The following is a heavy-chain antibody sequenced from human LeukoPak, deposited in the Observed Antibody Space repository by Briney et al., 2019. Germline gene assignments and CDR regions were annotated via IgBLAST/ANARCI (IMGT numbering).Heavy chain of an antibody. CDR2: IAANGNDK. Sequence: GGSLRLSCAASGFTFRKYWMAWVRQAPGRGLEWVATIAANGNDKDYEDALQGRFTISRDNARNSLSLRIDSLRAEDTAQYYCAREVFFQFDNWGQGALITVSS. CDR3: AREVFFQFDN. V-gene: IGHV3-7*03. CDR1: GFTFRKYW. J-gene: IGHJ4*02.